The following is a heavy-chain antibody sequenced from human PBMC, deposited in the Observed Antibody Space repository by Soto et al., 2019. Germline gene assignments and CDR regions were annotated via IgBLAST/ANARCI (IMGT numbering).Heavy chain of an antibody. CDR2: MHSSGGT. J-gene: IGHJ4*02. D-gene: IGHD2-15*01. Sequence: QLLESGPGLVKPSEILSLTCTVSTGSITSGDYFWGWIRQPPGKGLEFIGSMHSSGGTYYSPSLKSRVSISMDKSKNQFSLKLTSVTTADTAVYFCAGVVVGATRQTGSDHWGQGTLVTVS. V-gene: IGHV4-39*01. CDR1: TGSITSGDYF. CDR3: AGVVVGATRQTGSDH.